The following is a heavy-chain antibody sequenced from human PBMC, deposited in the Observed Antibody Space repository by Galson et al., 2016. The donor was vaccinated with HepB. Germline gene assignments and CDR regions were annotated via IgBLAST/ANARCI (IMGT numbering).Heavy chain of an antibody. CDR3: AKGSRGARPYYFDY. J-gene: IGHJ4*02. CDR1: GFTFRDRA. CDR2: IDPSGINT. D-gene: IGHD6-19*01. Sequence: SLRISCAASGFTFRDRAMRWVRQAPVAGLEWVTAIDPSGINTYYADSVKGRFTISRDNSKNTIYLQLDSLRAEDTALYYCAKGSRGARPYYFDYWGQGTLVTASS. V-gene: IGHV3-23*01.